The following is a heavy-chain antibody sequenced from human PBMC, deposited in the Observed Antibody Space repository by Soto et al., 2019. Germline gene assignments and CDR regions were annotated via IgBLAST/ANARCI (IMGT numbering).Heavy chain of an antibody. Sequence: PGGSLRLSCAASGFTFSSYSMNWVRQAPGKGLEWVSYISSSSSTIYYADSVKGRFTISRDNAKNSLYLQMNSLRAEDTAVYYCARGRSSVVPAAIPWFDPWGQGTLVTVSS. CDR1: GFTFSSYS. CDR3: ARGRSSVVPAAIPWFDP. D-gene: IGHD2-2*01. V-gene: IGHV3-48*01. CDR2: ISSSSSTI. J-gene: IGHJ5*02.